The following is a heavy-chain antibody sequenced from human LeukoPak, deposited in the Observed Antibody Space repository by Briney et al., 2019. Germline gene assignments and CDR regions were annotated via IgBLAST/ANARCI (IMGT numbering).Heavy chain of an antibody. CDR2: ISGSGGST. D-gene: IGHD6-19*01. Sequence: GGSLRLSCVASGFTFSSYAMSWVRQAPGKGLEWVSAISGSGGSTYYADSVKGRFTISRDNSKNTLYLQMNSPRAEDTAVYYCARDRRVAGRAAPGYWGQGTLVTVSS. CDR3: ARDRRVAGRAAPGY. CDR1: GFTFSSYA. V-gene: IGHV3-23*01. J-gene: IGHJ4*02.